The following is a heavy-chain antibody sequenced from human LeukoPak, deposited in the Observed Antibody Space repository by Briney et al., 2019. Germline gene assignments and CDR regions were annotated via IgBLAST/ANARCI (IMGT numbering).Heavy chain of an antibody. Sequence: SETLSLTCTVSGGSISSSSYYWGWIRQPPGKGLEWIGSIYYSGSTYYNPSLKSRVTISVDTSKNQFSLKLSSVTAADTAVYYCARDSSSYDFDYWGQGTLVTVSS. J-gene: IGHJ4*02. CDR3: ARDSSSYDFDY. CDR2: IYYSGST. V-gene: IGHV4-39*07. D-gene: IGHD6-6*01. CDR1: GGSISSSSYY.